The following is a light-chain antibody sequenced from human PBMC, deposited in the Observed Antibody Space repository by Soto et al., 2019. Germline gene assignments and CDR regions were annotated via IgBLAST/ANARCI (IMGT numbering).Light chain of an antibody. CDR3: LLSYNGVRV. V-gene: IGLV7-46*01. Sequence: QAVVTQEPSLTVSPGGTVTLTCGSSTGPVFSGHYPYWFQQKPGHAPRTLIYDTDNKDSWTPARFSGSLLGGKAALTLSGAQSDDEAEYYFLLSYNGVRVFGGGTKVTVL. J-gene: IGLJ2*01. CDR1: TGPVFSGHY. CDR2: DTD.